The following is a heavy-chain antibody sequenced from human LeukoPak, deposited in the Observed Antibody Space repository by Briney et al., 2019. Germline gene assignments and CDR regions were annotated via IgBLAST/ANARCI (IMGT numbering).Heavy chain of an antibody. D-gene: IGHD5-12*01. J-gene: IGHJ6*03. CDR2: INHSGST. CDR3: ARGRGAFGRGYSGYDRYYYYMDV. Sequence: SETLSLTCAVYGGSFSGYYWSWIRQPPGKGLEWIGEINHSGSTNYNPSLKSRVTISVDTSKNQFSLKLSSVTAADTAVYYCARGRGAFGRGYSGYDRYYYYMDVWGKGTTVTVSS. V-gene: IGHV4-34*01. CDR1: GGSFSGYY.